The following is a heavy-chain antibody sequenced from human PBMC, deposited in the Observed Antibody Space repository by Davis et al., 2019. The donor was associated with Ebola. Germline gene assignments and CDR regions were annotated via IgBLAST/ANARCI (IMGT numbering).Heavy chain of an antibody. J-gene: IGHJ4*02. D-gene: IGHD3-22*01. CDR3: ARGSRDSSGYYWGY. V-gene: IGHV1-69*13. Sequence: SVKVSCTASGGTSSSNAISWVRQAPGQGLEWMGGINPIFGTANYAQKFQGRVTITADESTRTAYMELGSLRSEDTAVYYCARGSRDSSGYYWGYWGQGTLVTVSS. CDR1: GGTSSSNA. CDR2: INPIFGTA.